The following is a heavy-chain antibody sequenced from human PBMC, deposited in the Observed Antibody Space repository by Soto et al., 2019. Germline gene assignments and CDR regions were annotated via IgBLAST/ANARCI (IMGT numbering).Heavy chain of an antibody. Sequence: SETLSLTCAVYGGSFSGYYWSWIRQPPGKGLEWIGEINHSGSIIYNPSLRSRVSISGDTSSNQFSMSLTSVTAADTARYYCARMYSSGSGWFHPWGQGTLVTVSS. CDR3: ARMYSSGSGWFHP. J-gene: IGHJ5*02. D-gene: IGHD6-19*01. CDR2: INHSGSI. V-gene: IGHV4-34*01. CDR1: GGSFSGYY.